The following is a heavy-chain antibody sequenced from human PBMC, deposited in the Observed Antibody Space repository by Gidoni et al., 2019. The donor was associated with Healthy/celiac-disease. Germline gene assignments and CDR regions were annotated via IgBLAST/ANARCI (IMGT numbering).Heavy chain of an antibody. J-gene: IGHJ6*02. V-gene: IGHV3-33*01. D-gene: IGHD2-2*02. CDR3: ARTPRRYCSSTSCYTHVYYYYGMDV. CDR2: IWYDGSNK. Sequence: QVQLVESGGGVVQPGRSLRLSCAASGIPFISYGMHSVRQATGKGLEWGAVIWYDGSNKYYADSVKVRFTISRDNSKNTLYLQMNSLRAEDTAVYYCARTPRRYCSSTSCYTHVYYYYGMDVWGQGTTVTVSS. CDR1: GIPFISYG.